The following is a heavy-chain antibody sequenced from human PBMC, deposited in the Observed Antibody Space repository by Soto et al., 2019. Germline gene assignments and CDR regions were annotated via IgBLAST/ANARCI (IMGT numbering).Heavy chain of an antibody. Sequence: SVEVSWKVSGYTLTELSMHWVRQAPGKGLEWMGGFDPEDGETIYAQKFQGRVTMTEDTSTDTAYMELSSLRSEDTAVYYCATGVDTYCSGGSCYYFDYWGQGTLVTVSS. D-gene: IGHD2-15*01. CDR3: ATGVDTYCSGGSCYYFDY. V-gene: IGHV1-24*01. J-gene: IGHJ4*02. CDR2: FDPEDGET. CDR1: GYTLTELS.